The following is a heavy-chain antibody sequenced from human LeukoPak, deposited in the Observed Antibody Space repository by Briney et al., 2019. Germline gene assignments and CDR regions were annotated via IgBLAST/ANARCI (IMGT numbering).Heavy chain of an antibody. CDR1: GFTFTNYG. CDR3: DQRMLELLDRLGTLDY. V-gene: IGHV3-30*03. Sequence: PGGSLRLSCAASGFTFTNYGIHWVRQAPGKGLEWVAVISYDGSNKYYADSVKGRFTISRDNSKNTLYLQMNSLRAEDTAVYAKDQRMLELLDRLGTLDYWGQGTLVTVSS. J-gene: IGHJ4*02. D-gene: IGHD1-7*01. CDR2: ISYDGSNK.